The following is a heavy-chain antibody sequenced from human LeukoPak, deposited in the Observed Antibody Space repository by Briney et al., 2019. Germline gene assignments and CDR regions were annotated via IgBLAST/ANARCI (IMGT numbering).Heavy chain of an antibody. D-gene: IGHD2-2*01. V-gene: IGHV4-30-4*08. J-gene: IGHJ4*02. CDR1: GGSISSGDYY. CDR3: ARDSAALDY. CDR2: IYYSGST. Sequence: PSQTLSLACAVSGGSISSGDYYWSWIRQPPGKGLEWIGYIYYSGSTYYNPSLMSRVTISVDTSKNQFSLKLSSVTAADTAVYYCARDSAALDYWGQGTLVTVSS.